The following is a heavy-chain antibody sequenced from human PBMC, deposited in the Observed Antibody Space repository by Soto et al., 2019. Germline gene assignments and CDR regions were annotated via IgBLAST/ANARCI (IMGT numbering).Heavy chain of an antibody. Sequence: EVQLVESGGGLVQPGGSLRLSCVGSGFTLSSYEMNWVRQAPGKGLEWVAWISYSGSPTGHADSVKGRFTISRDNTKNSLYLQMNSLRAEDTAVYYCVMDRSLNLPTSIDYWGRVALVTVSS. V-gene: IGHV3-48*03. CDR3: VMDRSLNLPTSIDY. CDR2: ISYSGSPT. D-gene: IGHD2-2*03. J-gene: IGHJ4*01. CDR1: GFTLSSYE.